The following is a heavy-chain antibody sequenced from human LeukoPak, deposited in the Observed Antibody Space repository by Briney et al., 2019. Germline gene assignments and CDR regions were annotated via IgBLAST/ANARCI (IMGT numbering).Heavy chain of an antibody. J-gene: IGHJ4*02. CDR1: GGSIGSYY. CDR2: IYYSGST. Sequence: SETLSLTCTVSGGSIGSYYWSWIRQPPGKGLEWIGYIYYSGSTNYNPSLKSRVTISVDTSKNQFSLKLSSVTAADTAVYYCAGGGDTDNYDILTGYPNYFDYWGQGTLVTVSS. D-gene: IGHD3-9*01. V-gene: IGHV4-59*08. CDR3: AGGGDTDNYDILTGYPNYFDY.